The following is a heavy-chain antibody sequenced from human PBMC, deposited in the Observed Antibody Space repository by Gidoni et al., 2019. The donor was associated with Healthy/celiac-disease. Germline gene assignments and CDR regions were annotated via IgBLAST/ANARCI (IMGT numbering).Heavy chain of an antibody. CDR3: AKEDLNYYYGMDV. CDR1: GFTFDDYT. J-gene: IGHJ6*02. Sequence: EVQLVESGGVVVQHGGSLRLACAASGFTFDDYTMHWVRQAPGKGLEWVSLISWDGGSTYYADSVKGRFTISRDNSKNSLYLQMNSLRTEDTALYYCAKEDLNYYYGMDVWGQGTTVTVSS. CDR2: ISWDGGST. V-gene: IGHV3-43*01.